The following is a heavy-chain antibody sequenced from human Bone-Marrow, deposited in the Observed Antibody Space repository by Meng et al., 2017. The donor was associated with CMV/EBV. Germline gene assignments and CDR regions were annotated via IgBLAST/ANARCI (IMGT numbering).Heavy chain of an antibody. CDR3: ARGLAAPGY. V-gene: IGHV4-34*01. J-gene: IGHJ4*02. Sequence: SEPLSLTCTVSGGSISSYYWSWIRQPPGKGLEWIGEINHSGSTNYNPSLKSRVTISVDTSKNQFSLKLSSVTAADTAVYYCARGLAAPGYWGQGTLVTVSS. CDR2: INHSGST. CDR1: GGSISSYY. D-gene: IGHD6-13*01.